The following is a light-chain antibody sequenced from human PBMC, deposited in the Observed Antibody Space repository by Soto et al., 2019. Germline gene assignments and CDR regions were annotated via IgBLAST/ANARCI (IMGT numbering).Light chain of an antibody. V-gene: IGKV1-8*01. CDR2: AAS. Sequence: AIRMTQSPSSFSASTGDRVTITCRASQGISSYLAWYQQKPGKAPKLLIYAASTLQSGVPSRFSGSGSGTEFTLTISRLQPDDFATYDGQQYYSYPRTFGQGTKVDI. CDR3: QQYYSYPRT. J-gene: IGKJ1*01. CDR1: QGISSY.